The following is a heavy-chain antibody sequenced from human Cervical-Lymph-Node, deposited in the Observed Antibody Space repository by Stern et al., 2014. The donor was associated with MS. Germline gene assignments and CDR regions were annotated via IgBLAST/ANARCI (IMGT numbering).Heavy chain of an antibody. CDR1: GFTVSRDY. CDR3: ARDTSSPERSDW. J-gene: IGHJ4*02. D-gene: IGHD1-1*01. V-gene: IGHV3-53*01. CDR2: ITNVGST. Sequence: EVQLLESGGGVIQPGGSLRLSCPASGFTVSRDYMTWVRQAPGKGLEWSSLITNVGSTFYTDSVKGRFTISRDDSKNTVYLHMTSLRAEDTAMYYCARDTSSPERSDWWGQGTLVTVSS.